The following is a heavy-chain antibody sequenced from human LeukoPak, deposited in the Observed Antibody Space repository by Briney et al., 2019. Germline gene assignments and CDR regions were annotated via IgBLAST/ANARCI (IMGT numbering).Heavy chain of an antibody. V-gene: IGHV4-59*11. Sequence: SETLSLTCTVSGGSISSHYWSWIRQPPGKGLEWIGYIYYSGSTNYNPSLKSRVTISVDTSKNQFSLKLSSVTAADTAVYYCARDRGHYYDSSGYYSEGMDVWGQGTTVTVSS. J-gene: IGHJ6*02. CDR2: IYYSGST. CDR3: ARDRGHYYDSSGYYSEGMDV. D-gene: IGHD3-22*01. CDR1: GGSISSHY.